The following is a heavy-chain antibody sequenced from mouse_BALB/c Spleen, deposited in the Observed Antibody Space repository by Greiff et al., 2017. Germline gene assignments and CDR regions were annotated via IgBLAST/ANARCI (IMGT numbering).Heavy chain of an antibody. D-gene: IGHD5-1*01. CDR3: ARRGVPWYFDV. V-gene: IGHV5-17*02. CDR2: ISSGSSTI. Sequence: EVQVVESGGGLVQPGGSRKLSCAASGFTFSSFGMHWVRQAPEKGLEWVAYISSGSSTIYYADTVKGRFTISRDNPKNTLFLQMTSLRSEDTAMYYCARRGVPWYFDVWGAGTTVTVSS. CDR1: GFTFSSFG. J-gene: IGHJ1*01.